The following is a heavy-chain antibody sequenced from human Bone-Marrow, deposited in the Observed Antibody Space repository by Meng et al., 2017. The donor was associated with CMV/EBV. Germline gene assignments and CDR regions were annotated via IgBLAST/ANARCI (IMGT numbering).Heavy chain of an antibody. CDR3: ARDGVYCSSTSCYTTQPYYYYGMDV. V-gene: IGHV3-7*01. Sequence: GGSLRLSCAASGFTFSSYWMSWVRQAPGKGLEWVANIKQDGSEKYYVDSVKGRFTISRDNAKNSLYLQMNSLRAEDTAVYYCARDGVYCSSTSCYTTQPYYYYGMDVWGQGPTVTVSS. D-gene: IGHD2-2*02. J-gene: IGHJ6*02. CDR1: GFTFSSYW. CDR2: IKQDGSEK.